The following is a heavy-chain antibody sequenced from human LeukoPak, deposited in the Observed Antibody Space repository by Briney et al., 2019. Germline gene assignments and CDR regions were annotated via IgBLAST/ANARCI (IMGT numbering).Heavy chain of an antibody. J-gene: IGHJ6*02. CDR1: GFTFSSYS. Sequence: GGSLRLSCAASGFTFSSYSMNWVRQAPGKGLEWVSSISSSSYIYYADSVKGRFTISRDNAKNPLYLQMNSLRAEDTAVYYCARHPYIAVAGTYYYYGMDVWGQGTTVTVSS. CDR3: ARHPYIAVAGTYYYYGMDV. D-gene: IGHD6-19*01. V-gene: IGHV3-21*01. CDR2: ISSSSYI.